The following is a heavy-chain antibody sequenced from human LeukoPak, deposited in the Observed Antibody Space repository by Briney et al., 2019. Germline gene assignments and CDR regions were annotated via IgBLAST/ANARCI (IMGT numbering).Heavy chain of an antibody. D-gene: IGHD2-21*01. CDR2: IYYSRST. Sequence: PSQTLSLTCTVSGGSFSSGDYYWSGLRPRPGQGREGIGYIYYSRSTYYNPSLKSRAIISIDTSKHQFSLKLNSVTVADTALYYCARVGGHFVVSCGLDVWGQGATITVS. CDR3: ARVGGHFVVSCGLDV. J-gene: IGHJ6*02. V-gene: IGHV4-31*03. CDR1: GGSFSSGDYY.